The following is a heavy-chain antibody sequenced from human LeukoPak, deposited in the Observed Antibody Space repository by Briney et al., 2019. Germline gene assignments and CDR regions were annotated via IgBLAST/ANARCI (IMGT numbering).Heavy chain of an antibody. CDR1: GFTFSSYG. Sequence: TGGSLRLSCAASGFTFSSYGMQWVRQAPGKGLEWVAVRWYDGSNKYYADSVKDRFTSSRDNSKNTLYLQMNSLRAKDTAVYYCAKELHMVRGVGGFDYWGQGTLVTVSS. D-gene: IGHD3-10*01. J-gene: IGHJ4*02. CDR2: RWYDGSNK. V-gene: IGHV3-33*06. CDR3: AKELHMVRGVGGFDY.